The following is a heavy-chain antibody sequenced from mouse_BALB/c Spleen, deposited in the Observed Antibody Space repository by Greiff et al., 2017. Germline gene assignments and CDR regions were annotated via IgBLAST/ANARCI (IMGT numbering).Heavy chain of an antibody. CDR2: IKSNGGST. CDR3: ARLITTVVAPFDY. Sequence: EVKLVESGGGLVQPGGSLKLSCAASGFNFSSSGMSWVRQTPDKSLEWVATIKSNGGSTYYPDSVKGRFTISSDNAKTTLYLKMSSLKSEDTAMYYCARLITTVVAPFDYWGKGTTLTVSS. CDR1: GFNFSSSG. V-gene: IGHV5-6-3*01. J-gene: IGHJ2*01. D-gene: IGHD1-1*01.